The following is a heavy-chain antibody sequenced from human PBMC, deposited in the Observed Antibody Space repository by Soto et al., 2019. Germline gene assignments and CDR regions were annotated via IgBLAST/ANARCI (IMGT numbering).Heavy chain of an antibody. CDR3: ARAATYYDMFDS. Sequence: SETLSLTCAVYGGSFSGYYWSWIRQPPGKGLEWIGEINLSGSTNYNPSLKSRVTISVDTSKNQFSLKLSSVTVADTAVYYCARAATYYDMFDSSGQGSLVTGSS. D-gene: IGHD3-9*01. CDR1: GGSFSGYY. J-gene: IGHJ5*01. V-gene: IGHV4-34*01. CDR2: INLSGST.